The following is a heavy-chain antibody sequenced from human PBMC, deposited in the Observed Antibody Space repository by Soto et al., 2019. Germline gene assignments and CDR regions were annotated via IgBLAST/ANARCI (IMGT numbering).Heavy chain of an antibody. J-gene: IGHJ6*02. CDR1: GYTFTSYA. V-gene: IGHV1-3*01. CDR3: ARTPVVAVTPGYYYYGMDA. CDR2: INAGNGNT. D-gene: IGHD2-15*01. Sequence: ASVKVSCKASGYTFTSYAMHWVRQAPGQRLEWMGWINAGNGNTKYSQKFQGRVRITTDESTRTAYMELSSLRSEDTAVYYCARTPVVAVTPGYYYYGMDAWGQGTTVTVSS.